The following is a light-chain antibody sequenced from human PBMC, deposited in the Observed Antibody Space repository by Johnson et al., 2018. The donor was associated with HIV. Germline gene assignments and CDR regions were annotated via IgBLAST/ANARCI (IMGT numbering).Light chain of an antibody. V-gene: IGLV1-51*02. Sequence: QSVLTQPPSVSAAPGQKVTISCSGSGSNIGNNYVSWYQQLPGSAPKLLIYENNKRPSGIPGRFSGSNFGTSATLGITALQTGDEADYYCGTWDSSLSADVFGPGTKVTVL. CDR3: GTWDSSLSADV. CDR1: GSNIGNNY. CDR2: ENN. J-gene: IGLJ1*01.